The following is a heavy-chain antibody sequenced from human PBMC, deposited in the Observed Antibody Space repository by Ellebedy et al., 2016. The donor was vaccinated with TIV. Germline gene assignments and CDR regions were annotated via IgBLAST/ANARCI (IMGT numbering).Heavy chain of an antibody. CDR1: GGTFSSYA. CDR3: ASGYLQYNWFDP. Sequence: SVKVSXXASGGTFSSYAISWVRQAPGQGLEWMGGIIPIFGTSNYAQKFQGRVTITADESTSTAYMELSSLRSEDTAVYYGASGYLQYNWFDPWGQGTLVTVSS. CDR2: IIPIFGTS. D-gene: IGHD5-12*01. J-gene: IGHJ5*02. V-gene: IGHV1-69*13.